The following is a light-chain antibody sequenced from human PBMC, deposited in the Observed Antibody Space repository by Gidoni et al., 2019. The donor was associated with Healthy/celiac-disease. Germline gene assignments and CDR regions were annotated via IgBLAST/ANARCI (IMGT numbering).Light chain of an antibody. CDR1: KLGDKY. J-gene: IGLJ2*01. CDR3: QAWDSSTYVV. Sequence: SYALTQPPSVSVSPGQTASITCSGDKLGDKYACWYQQKPGQSPVLVSYQDSKRPSGSPERFSGSNSGNTATLTISGTQAMDEADYYCQAWDSSTYVVFGGGTKLTVL. CDR2: QDS. V-gene: IGLV3-1*01.